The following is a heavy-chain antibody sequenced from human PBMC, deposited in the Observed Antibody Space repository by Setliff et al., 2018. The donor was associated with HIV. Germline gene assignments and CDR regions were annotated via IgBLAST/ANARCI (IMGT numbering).Heavy chain of an antibody. Sequence: GGSLRFSCAATGFTFTSYVLHWVRQAPGKGLEWVSSISGSGRKTYYGDSVKGRFTISRDNSWDTVDLQMNTLRAEDTAVYYCAKVPLFVVVPAALGGMDVWGQGTTVTVSS. J-gene: IGHJ6*02. D-gene: IGHD2-2*01. V-gene: IGHV3-23*01. CDR2: ISGSGRKT. CDR3: AKVPLFVVVPAALGGMDV. CDR1: GFTFTSYV.